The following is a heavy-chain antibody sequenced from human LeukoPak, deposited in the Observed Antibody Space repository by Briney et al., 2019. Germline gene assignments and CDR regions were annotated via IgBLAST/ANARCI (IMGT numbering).Heavy chain of an antibody. Sequence: SETLSLTCTVSGGSISSSSYYWGWIRQPPGKGLEWIGSIYYSGSTYYNPSLKSRVTISVDTSKNQFSLKLSSVTAADTAVYYCARLNYYGSGSYSNIGYWGQGTLVTVSS. CDR1: GGSISSSSYY. CDR3: ARLNYYGSGSYSNIGY. D-gene: IGHD3-10*01. J-gene: IGHJ4*02. V-gene: IGHV4-39*01. CDR2: IYYSGST.